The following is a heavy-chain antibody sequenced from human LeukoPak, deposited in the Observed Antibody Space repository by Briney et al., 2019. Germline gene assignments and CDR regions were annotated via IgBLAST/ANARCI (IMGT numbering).Heavy chain of an antibody. D-gene: IGHD2-21*01. CDR2: ISYDGSNK. Sequence: GGSLRLSCAASGFTFSSYAMHWVRQAPGKGLEWVAVISYDGSNKYYADSVKGRFTISRDNSKNTLYLQMNSLRAEDTAVYYCARDQRVWFYYYYGMDVWGQGTTVTVSS. CDR1: GFTFSSYA. J-gene: IGHJ6*02. CDR3: ARDQRVWFYYYYGMDV. V-gene: IGHV3-30-3*01.